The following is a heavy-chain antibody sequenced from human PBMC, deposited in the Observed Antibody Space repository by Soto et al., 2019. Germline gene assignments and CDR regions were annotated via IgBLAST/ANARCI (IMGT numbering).Heavy chain of an antibody. V-gene: IGHV1-69*01. CDR2: IIPIFGTA. CDR1: GGTFSSYA. CDR3: ARDRRMYSSGWPMKGFDY. Sequence: QVQLVQSGAEVKKPGSSVKVSCKASGGTFSSYAISWVRQAPGQGLEWMGGIIPIFGTANYAQKFQGRVTITADESTSTAYMELSSLRSEATAVYYCARDRRMYSSGWPMKGFDYWGQGTLVTVSS. J-gene: IGHJ4*02. D-gene: IGHD6-19*01.